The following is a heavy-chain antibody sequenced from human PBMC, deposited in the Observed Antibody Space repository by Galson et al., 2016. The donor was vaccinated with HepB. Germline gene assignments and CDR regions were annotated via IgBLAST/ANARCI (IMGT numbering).Heavy chain of an antibody. V-gene: IGHV3-23*01. Sequence: SLRLSCAASGFTFSTAAMSWVRQAPGKGLEWVSTISGRGSNSYYADSVKGRFTVSRDNSKNILFLQMSGLRAEDTALYYCARDSGVVAPTFDHWGQGTLVTVSS. J-gene: IGHJ4*02. CDR2: ISGRGSNS. CDR3: ARDSGVVAPTFDH. CDR1: GFTFSTAA. D-gene: IGHD3-22*01.